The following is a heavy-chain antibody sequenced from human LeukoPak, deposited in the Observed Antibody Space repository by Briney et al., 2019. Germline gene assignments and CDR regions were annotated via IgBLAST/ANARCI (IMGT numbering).Heavy chain of an antibody. D-gene: IGHD3-16*02. V-gene: IGHV1-46*01. CDR2: INPSGGST. J-gene: IGHJ4*02. CDR1: GYTFTGYY. CDR3: ARGMGYDYVWGSYRPSDY. Sequence: ASVKVSCKASGYTFTGYYMHWVRQAPGQGLEWMGIINPSGGSTSYAQKFQGRVTMTRDTSTSTVYMELSSLRSEDTAVYYCARGMGYDYVWGSYRPSDYWGQGTLVTVSS.